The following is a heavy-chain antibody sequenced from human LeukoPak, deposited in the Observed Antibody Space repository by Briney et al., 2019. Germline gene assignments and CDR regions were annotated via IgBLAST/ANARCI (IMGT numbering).Heavy chain of an antibody. CDR3: ARVTIHYYNLYYYMDV. Sequence: ASVKVSCKASGYTLNRYGISWVRQAPGLGLEWMGWISAFNGNTEYAQKFQGRVSLTTDTPTRTAYMELTSLTSDDTAVYYCARVTIHYYNLYYYMDVWGKGTTVTVSS. V-gene: IGHV1-18*01. CDR2: ISAFNGNT. J-gene: IGHJ6*03. D-gene: IGHD3-10*01. CDR1: GYTLNRYG.